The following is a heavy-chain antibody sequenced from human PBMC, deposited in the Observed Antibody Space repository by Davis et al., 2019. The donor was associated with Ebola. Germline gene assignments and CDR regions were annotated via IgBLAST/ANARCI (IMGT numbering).Heavy chain of an antibody. CDR2: ISAYTGNT. D-gene: IGHD3-9*01. V-gene: IGHV1-18*04. CDR3: ARGPPTYYDILTGYYYFDY. Sequence: AAVQVSCKASGYTFTSYDISWVRQAPGQRLQWLGWISAYTGNTNYPQKLQGKVTMTTDTSTCTAYMELRSLRSDDTAVYYCARGPPTYYDILTGYYYFDYWGQGTLVTVSS. J-gene: IGHJ4*02. CDR1: GYTFTSYD.